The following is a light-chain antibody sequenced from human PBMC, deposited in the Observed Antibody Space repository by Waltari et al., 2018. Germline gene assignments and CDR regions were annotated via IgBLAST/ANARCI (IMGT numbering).Light chain of an antibody. J-gene: IGKJ1*01. Sequence: EIVLTQSPGTLSLSPGERATLSCWASQSVGGTLAWYQQKPGQAPRLLIYGASSRATGIPDRFSGSGSGTVFSLSISRLEPEDFAVYYCQHYVRLPLTFGQGTKVEIK. CDR3: QHYVRLPLT. CDR1: QSVGGT. CDR2: GAS. V-gene: IGKV3-20*01.